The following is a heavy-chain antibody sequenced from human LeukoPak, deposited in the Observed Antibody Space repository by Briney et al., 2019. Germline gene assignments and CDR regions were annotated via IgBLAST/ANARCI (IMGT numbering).Heavy chain of an antibody. V-gene: IGHV3-30*02. CDR2: IRYDGSNK. CDR3: AKGGLVVVVTVYYMDV. Sequence: GGSLRPSCAASGFTFSSYGMHWVRQAPGKGLEWVAFIRYDGSNKYYADSVKGRFTISRDNSKNTLYLQMNSLRAEDTAVYYCAKGGLVVVVTVYYMDVWGKGTTVTVSS. J-gene: IGHJ6*03. D-gene: IGHD2-21*02. CDR1: GFTFSSYG.